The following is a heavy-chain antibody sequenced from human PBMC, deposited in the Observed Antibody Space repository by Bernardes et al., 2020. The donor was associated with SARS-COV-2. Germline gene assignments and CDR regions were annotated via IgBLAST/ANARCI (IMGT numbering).Heavy chain of an antibody. CDR3: ARDMRREYVDYYYGLDV. D-gene: IGHD3-10*01. CDR2: MSPDGSNI. CDR1: RFTFSSFW. J-gene: IGHJ6*02. Sequence: GGSLRLSCPASRFTFSSFWLNWVRLAPGKGPVWVSRMSPDGSNIIYADSVRGRFTISRDNAKNTLYLQMNRLRAEDTAVYYCARDMRREYVDYYYGLDVWGQGTTVTVSS. V-gene: IGHV3-74*01.